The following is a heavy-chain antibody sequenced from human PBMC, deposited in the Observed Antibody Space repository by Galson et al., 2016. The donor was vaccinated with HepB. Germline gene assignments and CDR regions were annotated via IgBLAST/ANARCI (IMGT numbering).Heavy chain of an antibody. D-gene: IGHD3-22*01. J-gene: IGHJ4*02. CDR2: IYSRGDT. CDR3: ARDTDSRERSDW. V-gene: IGHV3-53*01. CDR1: GFTVYGNY. Sequence: SLRLSCAASGFTVYGNYMSWVRQAPGKGLEWVSMIYSRGDTYYADSVKGRFTISRDNSKNTLYLEMHSLRAEDTAVYYCARDTDSRERSDWWGRGTLVTVSS.